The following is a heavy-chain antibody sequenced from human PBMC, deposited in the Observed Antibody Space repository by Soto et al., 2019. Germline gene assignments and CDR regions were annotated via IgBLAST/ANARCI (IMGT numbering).Heavy chain of an antibody. CDR1: GFSFSNYW. V-gene: IGHV3-74*01. J-gene: IGHJ4*02. CDR2: IKTDGSST. D-gene: IGHD5-18*01. CDR3: AKREGNTYGLFH. Sequence: EVQLVESGGGLVQPGGSLRLSCAASGFSFSNYWIHWVSQAPGKGLVWVSRIKTDGSSTDYAASVKGRFTISRDNAKNTLYLQINSLTAEDTAVYYCAKREGNTYGLFHWGQGTLVTVSS.